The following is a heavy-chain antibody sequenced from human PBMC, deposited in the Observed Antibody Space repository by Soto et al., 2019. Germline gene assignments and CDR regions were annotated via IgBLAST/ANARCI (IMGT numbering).Heavy chain of an antibody. CDR1: GDTFNFYS. J-gene: IGHJ4*02. CDR3: ASSYGSGYRAFVY. CDR2: VNPIVSMS. V-gene: IGHV1-69*02. Sequence: QVQLVQSGAEVKRPGSSVKVSCKASGDTFNFYSINWVRQAPGLGLEWMGRVNPIVSMSNYAQKFQGRVTMTADKSTSTSYMQLISLRSDDTAIYYCASSYGSGYRAFVYWGQGALVTVSS. D-gene: IGHD3-10*01.